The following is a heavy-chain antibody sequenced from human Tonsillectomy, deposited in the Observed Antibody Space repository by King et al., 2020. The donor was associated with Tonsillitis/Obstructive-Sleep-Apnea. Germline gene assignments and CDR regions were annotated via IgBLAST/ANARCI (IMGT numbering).Heavy chain of an antibody. CDR1: GFTFSDYY. Sequence: VQLVESGGGLVKPGGSLRLSCAASGFTFSDYYMSWIRQAPGKGLEWISYISRISSHTSDADSVKGRFTISRDNAKNSLYLQMNSLRAEDTAVYYCARAYYDILTGSYWYFDLWGRGTLVTVSS. V-gene: IGHV3-11*05. J-gene: IGHJ2*01. CDR2: ISRISSHT. D-gene: IGHD3-9*01. CDR3: ARAYYDILTGSYWYFDL.